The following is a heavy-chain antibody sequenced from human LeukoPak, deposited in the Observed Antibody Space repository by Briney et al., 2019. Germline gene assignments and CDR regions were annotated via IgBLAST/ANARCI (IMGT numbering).Heavy chain of an antibody. D-gene: IGHD3-22*01. CDR2: LAYSGAA. Sequence: GGSLRLSCSVSGFTLNKYPMNWVRRAPGKGLEWISTLAYSGAAHYGDSVKGRFTISRDDSKNTVYLQMNSLRPEDTAIYFCAKDFDSGGAYDGDHGWGQGTLVTVSS. CDR3: AKDFDSGGAYDGDHG. CDR1: GFTLNKYP. V-gene: IGHV3-23*01. J-gene: IGHJ4*02.